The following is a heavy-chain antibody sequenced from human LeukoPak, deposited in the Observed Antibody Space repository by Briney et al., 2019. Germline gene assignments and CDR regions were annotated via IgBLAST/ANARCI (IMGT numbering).Heavy chain of an antibody. CDR2: INHSGST. J-gene: IGHJ4*02. D-gene: IGHD3-16*01. V-gene: IGHV4-34*01. CDR1: GGSFSGYY. CDR3: ARGGFFGAAIDY. Sequence: SETLSLTCAVYGGSFSGYYWSWIRQPPGKGLEWIGEINHSGSTNYNLSLKSRVTISVDTSKNQFSLKLSAVTAADTAVYYCARGGFFGAAIDYWGQGTLVTVSS.